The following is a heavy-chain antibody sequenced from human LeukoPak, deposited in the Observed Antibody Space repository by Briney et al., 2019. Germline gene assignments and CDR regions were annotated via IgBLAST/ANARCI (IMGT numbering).Heavy chain of an antibody. J-gene: IGHJ4*02. CDR2: LDPEDGET. CDR1: GYTLTELS. V-gene: IGHV1-24*01. Sequence: EASVKVSCKVSGYTLTELSMHWVRQAPGKGLEWMGGLDPEDGETIYAQKFQGRVTMTEDTSTDTAYMELSSLRSEDTAVYYCATDPSYGDYPFDYWGQGTLVTVSS. D-gene: IGHD4-17*01. CDR3: ATDPSYGDYPFDY.